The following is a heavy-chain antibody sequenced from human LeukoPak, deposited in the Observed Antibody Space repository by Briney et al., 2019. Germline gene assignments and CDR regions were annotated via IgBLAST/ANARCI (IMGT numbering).Heavy chain of an antibody. Sequence: ASVKVSCKASGGTFSSYAISWARQAPGQGLEWMGGIIPIFGTANYAQKFQGRVTITADESTSSAYMELSSLRSEDTAVYYCARLRFLEWLWDYWGQGTLVTVSS. CDR1: GGTFSSYA. J-gene: IGHJ4*02. V-gene: IGHV1-69*13. CDR3: ARLRFLEWLWDY. D-gene: IGHD3-3*01. CDR2: IIPIFGTA.